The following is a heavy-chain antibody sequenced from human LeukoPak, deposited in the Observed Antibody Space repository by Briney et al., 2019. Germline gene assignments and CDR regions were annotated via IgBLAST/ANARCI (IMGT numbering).Heavy chain of an antibody. D-gene: IGHD5-12*01. Sequence: GGSLRLSCAASGFTFSSYGMHWVRQAPGKGLEWVAVISYDGSNKYYADSVKGRFTISRDNSKNTLYLQMNSLRAEDTAVYYCAKDQEGGYDYYFDYWGQGTLVTVSS. CDR3: AKDQEGGYDYYFDY. CDR1: GFTFSSYG. V-gene: IGHV3-30*18. CDR2: ISYDGSNK. J-gene: IGHJ4*02.